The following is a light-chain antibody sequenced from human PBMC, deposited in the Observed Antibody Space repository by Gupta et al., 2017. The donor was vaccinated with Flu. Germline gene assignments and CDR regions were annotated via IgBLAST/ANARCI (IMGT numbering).Light chain of an antibody. CDR3: QQRDSLPWT. V-gene: IGKV1-39*01. Sequence: DIQMTQFPSSLSASVGDRVTITCRASHSISTYLNWYQQKSGNAPKVLIFGASTLQSGVPSRFSGSGSGTDFTLTISGRQPEDFGYYYCQQRDSLPWTFGQGTKVDIK. CDR1: HSISTY. J-gene: IGKJ1*01. CDR2: GAS.